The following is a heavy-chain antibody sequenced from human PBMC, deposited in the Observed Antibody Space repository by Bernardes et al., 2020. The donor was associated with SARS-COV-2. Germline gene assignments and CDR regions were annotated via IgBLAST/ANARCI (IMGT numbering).Heavy chain of an antibody. D-gene: IGHD6-19*01. J-gene: IGHJ4*02. CDR3: ARDGYSSGPYDS. CDR1: GYTFTGYY. CDR2: INPSCGVT. Sequence: ASVKVSCKASGYTFTGYYLQWVRQAPGQGLEWVGWINPSCGVTNYAQKFQGRVTMTRDKSISTVYMELNRLRSDDTAVYYCARDGYSSGPYDSWGQGTLVTVSS. V-gene: IGHV1-2*02.